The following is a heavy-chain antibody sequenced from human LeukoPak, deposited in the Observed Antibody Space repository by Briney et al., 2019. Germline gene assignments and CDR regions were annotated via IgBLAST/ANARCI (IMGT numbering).Heavy chain of an antibody. V-gene: IGHV3-7*03. CDR3: AKDMGHSDYFDY. D-gene: IGHD3-10*01. CDR2: IKQDGSLK. Sequence: GGSLRLSCAASGFTFSSYWMTWVRQAPGKGLEWVANIKQDGSLKYHVDSVKGRFTISRDNAKNSLYLQMNSLRAEDTALYYCAKDMGHSDYFDYWGQGTLVTVSS. CDR1: GFTFSSYW. J-gene: IGHJ4*02.